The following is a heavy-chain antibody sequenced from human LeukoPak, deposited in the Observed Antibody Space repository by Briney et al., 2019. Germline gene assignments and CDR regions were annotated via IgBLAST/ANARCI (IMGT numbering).Heavy chain of an antibody. CDR2: INHSGST. CDR1: GGSFSGYY. J-gene: IGHJ4*02. Sequence: SETLSLTCAVYGGSFSGYYWSWIRQPPGKRLDWIGEINHSGSTNYNPSLKSRVTISVDTSKNQFSLKLSSVTAADTAVYYCARSLGISSIDYWGQGTLVTVSS. CDR3: ARSLGISSIDY. D-gene: IGHD1-26*01. V-gene: IGHV4-34*01.